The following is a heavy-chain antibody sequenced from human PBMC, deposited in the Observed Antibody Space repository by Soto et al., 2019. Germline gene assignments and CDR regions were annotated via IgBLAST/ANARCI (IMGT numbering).Heavy chain of an antibody. CDR3: AKGKDSSRSSYYFDY. V-gene: IGHV3-23*01. CDR1: GFTFSSYA. D-gene: IGHD6-19*01. J-gene: IGHJ4*02. Sequence: EVQMLESGGGLVQPGGSLRLSCAASGFTFSSYAMNWVRQAPGKGLEWVSVISDSGGSTYYADSVKGRFTISRDNSKNTLYLQMDSLRAEDPDVYYCAKGKDSSRSSYYFDYWGQGTLVTVSS. CDR2: ISDSGGST.